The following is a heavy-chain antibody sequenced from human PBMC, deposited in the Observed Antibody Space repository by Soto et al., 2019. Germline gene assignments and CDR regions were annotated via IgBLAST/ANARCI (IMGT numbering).Heavy chain of an antibody. Sequence: SETLSLTCTVSGGSISSGGYYWSWIRQHPGKGLEWIGYIYYSGSTYYNPSLKSRVTISVDTSKNQFSLKLSSVTAADTAVYYCERGGGYYYGMDVWGQGTTVTVSS. V-gene: IGHV4-31*03. CDR3: ERGGGYYYGMDV. CDR1: GGSISSGGYY. J-gene: IGHJ6*02. D-gene: IGHD3-3*01. CDR2: IYYSGST.